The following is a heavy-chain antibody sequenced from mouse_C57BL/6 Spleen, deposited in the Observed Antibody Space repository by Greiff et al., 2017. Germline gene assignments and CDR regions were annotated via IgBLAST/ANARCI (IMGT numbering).Heavy chain of an antibody. CDR1: GFTFSDYG. V-gene: IGHV5-17*01. J-gene: IGHJ3*01. Sequence: DVMLVESGGGLVKPGGSLKLSCAASGFTFSDYGMHWVRQAPEKGLEWVAYISSGSSTIYYADTVKGRFTISRDNAKNTLFLQMTSLRSEDTAMYYCAREGTRGLIFFAYWGQGTLVTVSA. D-gene: IGHD1-1*01. CDR2: ISSGSSTI. CDR3: AREGTRGLIFFAY.